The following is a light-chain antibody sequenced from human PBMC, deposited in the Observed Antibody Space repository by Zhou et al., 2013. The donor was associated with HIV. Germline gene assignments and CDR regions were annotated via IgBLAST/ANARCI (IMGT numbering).Light chain of an antibody. CDR2: GAS. V-gene: IGKV3-20*01. Sequence: EIVLTQSPGTLSLSPGERATLSCRASQTVSSSYLAWYQQKPGQAPRLLIYGASSRATGIPDRFSGSGSGTDFTLTISRLEPEDFAVYYCQHYSSSPETFGQGTKVEIK. CDR3: QHYSSSPET. CDR1: QTVSSSY. J-gene: IGKJ1*01.